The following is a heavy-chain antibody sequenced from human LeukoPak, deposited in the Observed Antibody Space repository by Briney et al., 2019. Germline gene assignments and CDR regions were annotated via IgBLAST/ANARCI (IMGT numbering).Heavy chain of an antibody. CDR2: IFYSGST. J-gene: IGHJ4*02. CDR3: ARGEWDLLFDY. V-gene: IGHV4-59*01. D-gene: IGHD1-26*01. CDR1: GGSISGYY. Sequence: SSETLPLTCTVSGGSISGYYWSWIRQPPGKGLEWIGYIFYSGSTNYNPSLKSQVTISVDTSKNQFSLKLSSVTAADTAVYYCARGEWDLLFDYWGQGTLVTVSS.